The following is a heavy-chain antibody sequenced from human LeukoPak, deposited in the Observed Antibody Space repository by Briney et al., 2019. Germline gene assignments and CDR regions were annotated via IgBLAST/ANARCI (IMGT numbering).Heavy chain of an antibody. V-gene: IGHV3-48*04. Sequence: GGSLRLSCAASGFTFSSYAMSWVRQAPGKGLEWVSYISSSGSTIYYADSVKGRFTISRDNAKNSLYLQMNSLRAEDTAVYYCAATPRIQRKPDYFDYWGQGTLVTVSS. CDR2: ISSSGSTI. CDR3: AATPRIQRKPDYFDY. J-gene: IGHJ4*02. CDR1: GFTFSSYA. D-gene: IGHD5-18*01.